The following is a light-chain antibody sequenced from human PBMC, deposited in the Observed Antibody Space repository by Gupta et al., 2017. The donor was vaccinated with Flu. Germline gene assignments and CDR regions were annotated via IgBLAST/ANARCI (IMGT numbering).Light chain of an antibody. CDR1: QSVSSSY. J-gene: IGKJ2*01. V-gene: IGKV3D-20*01. Sequence: EIVLTQSPATPSLSPGERATLSCGASQSVSSSYLAWYQQKPGLAPRLLIYDASSRATGIPDSFSGSGSGTDFTLTISRLEPEDFAVYYCQQYGSSPPYTFGQGTKLEIK. CDR3: QQYGSSPPYT. CDR2: DAS.